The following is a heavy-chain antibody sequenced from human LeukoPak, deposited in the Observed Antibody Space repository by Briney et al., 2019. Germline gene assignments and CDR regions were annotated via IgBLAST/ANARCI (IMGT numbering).Heavy chain of an antibody. J-gene: IGHJ6*03. CDR3: ATPGGYSYGYYYYYMDV. V-gene: IGHV1-8*01. CDR1: GYTFTSYD. CDR2: MNPNSGNT. D-gene: IGHD5-18*01. Sequence: ASVKVSCKASGYTFTSYDINWVRQATGQGLEWMGWMNPNSGNTGYAQKFQGRVTMTRNTSISTAYMELSSLRSEDTAVYYCATPGGYSYGYYYYYMDVWGKGTTVTVSS.